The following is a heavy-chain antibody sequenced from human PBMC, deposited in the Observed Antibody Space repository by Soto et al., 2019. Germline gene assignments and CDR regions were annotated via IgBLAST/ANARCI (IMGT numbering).Heavy chain of an antibody. Sequence: EVQLVESGGGLVQPGGSLRLSCAASGFDFSTYWMHWVRQAPGKGLVWVSRISGGGGTTYADSVEGRFTISRDNANNIVYLQMNSLTEEDTPMYYCIRASGVAGTGEYFWGQGTLVTVSS. CDR2: ISGGGGT. V-gene: IGHV3-74*02. J-gene: IGHJ4*02. D-gene: IGHD6-19*01. CDR3: IRASGVAGTGEYF. CDR1: GFDFSTYW.